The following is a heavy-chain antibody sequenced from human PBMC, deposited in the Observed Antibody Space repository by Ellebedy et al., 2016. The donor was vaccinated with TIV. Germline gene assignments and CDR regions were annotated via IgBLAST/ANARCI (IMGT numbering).Heavy chain of an antibody. CDR2: INASGTA. CDR1: GGSIGRYF. CDR3: ARDLCSSTSCSHYYGMDV. Sequence: MPSETLSLTCIVSGGSIGRYFWNWIRQSPGKGLEWLGEINASGTANYNPALKSRVTMSVDTPENQFSLRLTSVTAADTAVYYCARDLCSSTSCSHYYGMDVWGQGTTVTVSS. V-gene: IGHV4-59*04. D-gene: IGHD2-2*01. J-gene: IGHJ6*02.